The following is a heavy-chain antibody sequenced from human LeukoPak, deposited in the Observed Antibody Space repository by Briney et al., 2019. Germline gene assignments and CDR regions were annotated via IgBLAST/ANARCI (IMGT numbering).Heavy chain of an antibody. V-gene: IGHV3-74*01. J-gene: IGHJ4*02. CDR3: AKGGGVVTRHFDY. D-gene: IGHD3-10*01. CDR1: GFTFSSYW. CDR2: INSDGSST. Sequence: GGSLRLSCAASGFTFSSYWMHWVRQAPGKGLVWVSRINSDGSSTSYADSVKGRFTISRGNAKNTLYLQMNSLRAEDTAVYYCAKGGGVVTRHFDYWGQGTLVTVSS.